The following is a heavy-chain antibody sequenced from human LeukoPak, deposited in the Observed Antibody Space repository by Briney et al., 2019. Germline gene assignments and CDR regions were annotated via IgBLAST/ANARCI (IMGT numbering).Heavy chain of an antibody. J-gene: IGHJ4*02. V-gene: IGHV4-30-4*01. CDR1: GGSVSSGDSY. D-gene: IGHD3-22*01. CDR2: IYYSGST. CDR3: ARVNRYYDSSGYYSGFVFDY. Sequence: SQTLSLTCNVSGGSVSSGDSYWSWIRQPPGKGLEWIGYIYYSGSTYYNPSLKSRVTISVDTSKNQFSLKLSSVTAADTAVYYCARVNRYYDSSGYYSGFVFDYWGQGTLVTVSS.